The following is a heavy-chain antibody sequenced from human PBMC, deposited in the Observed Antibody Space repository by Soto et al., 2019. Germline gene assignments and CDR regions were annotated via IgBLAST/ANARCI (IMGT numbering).Heavy chain of an antibody. CDR3: AKGFARGYSYSGFDY. CDR2: ISGSGGST. V-gene: IGHV3-23*01. J-gene: IGHJ4*02. CDR1: GFTFSSYA. D-gene: IGHD5-18*01. Sequence: GGSLRLSCAASGFTFSSYAMSWVRQAPGKGLEWVSAISGSGGSTYYADSVKGRFTISRDNSKNTLYLQMNSLRAEDTAVYYCAKGFARGYSYSGFDYWGQGTLVTVSS.